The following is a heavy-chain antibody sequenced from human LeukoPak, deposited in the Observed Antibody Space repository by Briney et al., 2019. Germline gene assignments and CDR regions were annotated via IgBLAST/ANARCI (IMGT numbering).Heavy chain of an antibody. V-gene: IGHV4-61*02. Sequence: SQTLSLTCTVSGGSISSGSYYWRWIRQPAGKGLQWIVRIYTSGSTNYKPSLKSRVTISGDTSKNQFSLKLSAVTAADTAVYYCARDKLGYCSSTSCATRGFDYWGQGTLVTVSS. CDR1: GGSISSGSYY. CDR3: ARDKLGYCSSTSCATRGFDY. D-gene: IGHD2-2*01. J-gene: IGHJ4*02. CDR2: IYTSGST.